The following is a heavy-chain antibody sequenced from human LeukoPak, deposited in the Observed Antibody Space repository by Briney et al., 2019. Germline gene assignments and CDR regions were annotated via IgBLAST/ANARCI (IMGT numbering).Heavy chain of an antibody. V-gene: IGHV4-38-2*02. J-gene: IGHJ4*02. CDR3: ARAVGGDGSGSL. CDR1: GYSISSGYY. D-gene: IGHD3-10*01. CDR2: IYHSGST. Sequence: SETLSLTCTVSGYSISSGYYWGWIRQPPGKGLEWIGSIYHSGSTYYNPSLKSRVTMSVDMSTRQISLKLSFVTAADTAVYYCARAVGGDGSGSLWGPGTLVTVSS.